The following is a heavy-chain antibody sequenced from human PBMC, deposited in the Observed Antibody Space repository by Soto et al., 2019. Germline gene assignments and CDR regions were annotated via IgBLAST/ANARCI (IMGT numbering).Heavy chain of an antibody. CDR1: GYTFTGYY. CDR3: ARERFQVISDGMDV. J-gene: IGHJ6*02. D-gene: IGHD2-21*01. CDR2: INPATGGT. Sequence: VKVSCKASGYTFTGYYVHWVREAPGQGLEWMGWINPATGGTSYAQKFQGRVTLSRDTSINTAYLELSSLRFDDAAVYFCARERFQVISDGMDVWGQGTTVTVSS. V-gene: IGHV1-2*02.